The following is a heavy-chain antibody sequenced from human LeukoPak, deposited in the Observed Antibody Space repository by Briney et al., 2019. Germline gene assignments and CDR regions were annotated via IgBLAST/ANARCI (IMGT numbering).Heavy chain of an antibody. CDR2: IYYSGST. J-gene: IGHJ4*02. CDR3: ARHTSMVRGVMKYYFDY. CDR1: GGSISSSSYY. D-gene: IGHD3-10*01. Sequence: PSETLSLTCTVSGGSISSSSYYWVWMRQPPGKGLEWIGSIYYSGSTYYNPYLKSRVTISVDTSKNQFSLRLNSVTAADTAVYYCARHTSMVRGVMKYYFDYWGQGTLATVSS. V-gene: IGHV4-39*01.